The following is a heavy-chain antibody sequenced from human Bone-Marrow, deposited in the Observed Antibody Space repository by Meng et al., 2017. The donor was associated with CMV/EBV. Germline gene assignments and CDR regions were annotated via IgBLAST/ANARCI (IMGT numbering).Heavy chain of an antibody. CDR2: ISYDGSNK. CDR3: ARDYYQYYFDY. CDR1: GFNFNTYW. Sequence: GGSLRLSCAASGFNFNTYWMSWVRQAPGKGLEWVALISYDGSNKYYADSVKGRFTISRDNSKNTLFLQMNSLRAEDTAVHFCARDYYQYYFDYWGQGTLVTVSS. V-gene: IGHV3-30-3*01. D-gene: IGHD3-10*01. J-gene: IGHJ4*02.